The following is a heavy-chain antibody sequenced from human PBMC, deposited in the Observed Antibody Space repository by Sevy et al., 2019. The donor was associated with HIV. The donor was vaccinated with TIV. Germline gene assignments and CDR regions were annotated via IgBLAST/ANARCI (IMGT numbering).Heavy chain of an antibody. CDR1: GGSFSGYY. CDR3: ARGRVSYSSSSGRNYYYYGMDV. Sequence: SETLSLTCAVYGGSFSGYYWSWIRQPPGKGLEWIGEINHSGSTNYNPSLKSRVTISVDTSKNQFSLKLSSVAPADTAVYYCARGRVSYSSSSGRNYYYYGMDVWGQGTTVTVSS. D-gene: IGHD6-6*01. V-gene: IGHV4-34*01. CDR2: INHSGST. J-gene: IGHJ6*02.